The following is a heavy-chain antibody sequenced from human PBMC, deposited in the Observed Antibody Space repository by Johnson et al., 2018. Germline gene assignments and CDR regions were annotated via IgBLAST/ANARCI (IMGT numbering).Heavy chain of an antibody. CDR1: GFTFSSYG. CDR3: AKVPQGGANGAYYNMDV. D-gene: IGHD2-15*01. V-gene: IGHV3-33*06. CDR2: IWYDGSNK. Sequence: QVQLVESGGGVVQPGRSLRLSCAASGFTFSSYGMHWVRQAPGKGLEWVAVIWYDGSNKYYVDSVKGRFTISRDNSKDTLYLQMNSRRTEDTAVYYCAKVPQGGANGAYYNMDVWGKGTTVTVSS. J-gene: IGHJ6*03.